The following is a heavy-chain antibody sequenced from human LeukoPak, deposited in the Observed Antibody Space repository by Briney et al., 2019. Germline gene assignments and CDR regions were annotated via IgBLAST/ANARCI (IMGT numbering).Heavy chain of an antibody. CDR3: AKRQLHYDSAMDS. Sequence: ASVKVSCKASGGTVSSYAVSWVRQAPGQGLEWRGRIIPILGIANYAQKFQGRVAISADKSTRTAYNGLSSWTAEDTAVYYCAKRQLHYDSAMDSWGQGTLVTVSS. J-gene: IGHJ4*02. D-gene: IGHD3-16*01. CDR2: IIPILGIA. CDR1: GGTVSSYA. V-gene: IGHV1-69*04.